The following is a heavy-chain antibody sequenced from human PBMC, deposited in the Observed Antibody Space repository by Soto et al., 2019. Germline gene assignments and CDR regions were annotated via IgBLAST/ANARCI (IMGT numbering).Heavy chain of an antibody. V-gene: IGHV1-69*02. CDR1: GDTFNFYT. CDR3: ATSFGSGSRAFDY. D-gene: IGHD3-10*01. J-gene: IGHJ4*02. Sequence: QVQLVQSGAEVKKPGSSVKVSCKASGDTFNFYTINWVRQAPGLGLEWMGRFNPILSFSNSALKFQGRVTLTADKSTSAAYMVLSSLRSEDTAKYYCATSFGSGSRAFDYWGQGARVTVSS. CDR2: FNPILSFS.